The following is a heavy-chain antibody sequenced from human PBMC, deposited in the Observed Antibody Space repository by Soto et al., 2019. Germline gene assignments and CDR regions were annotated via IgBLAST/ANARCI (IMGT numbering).Heavy chain of an antibody. J-gene: IGHJ5*02. CDR2: MYYTGNK. CDR1: GGSISSSTYY. CDR3: ARRSSSSLGSLFDP. Sequence: KPSETLSLTCTVSGGSISSSTYYWDWIHQPPGKGLEWIGAMYYTGNKNYNPSLESRVTMSVDTSKNQFSLKLSSVTPTDTAVYYCARRSSSSLGSLFDPWGRGILVTVSS. V-gene: IGHV4-39*01. D-gene: IGHD6-6*01.